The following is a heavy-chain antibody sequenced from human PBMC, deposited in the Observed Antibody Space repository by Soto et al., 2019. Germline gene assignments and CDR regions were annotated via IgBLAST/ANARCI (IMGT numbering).Heavy chain of an antibody. J-gene: IGHJ4*02. CDR2: IYYSGST. CDR1: GGSISSGGYY. V-gene: IGHV4-31*03. D-gene: IGHD3-10*01. Sequence: PLETLSLTCTVSGGSISSGGYYWSWIRQHPGKGLEWIGYIYYSGSTYYNPSLKSRVTISVDTSKNQFSLKLSSVTAADTAVYYCARENGSGSYYTDYWGQGTLVTVSS. CDR3: ARENGSGSYYTDY.